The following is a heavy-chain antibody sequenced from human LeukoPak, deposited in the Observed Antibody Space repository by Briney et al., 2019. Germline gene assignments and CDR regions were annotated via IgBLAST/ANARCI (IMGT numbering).Heavy chain of an antibody. D-gene: IGHD3-22*01. Sequence: GGSLRLSCLASGISFSNYGMSWVRRAPGKGLEWVSGVSGSGLNTYYADSVKGRFTISRDNSNNTLYLQMNSLRAEDTAVYYCARRDSSGFFNYGMDVWGQGTTVTVSS. J-gene: IGHJ6*02. CDR2: VSGSGLNT. CDR3: ARRDSSGFFNYGMDV. V-gene: IGHV3-23*01. CDR1: GISFSNYG.